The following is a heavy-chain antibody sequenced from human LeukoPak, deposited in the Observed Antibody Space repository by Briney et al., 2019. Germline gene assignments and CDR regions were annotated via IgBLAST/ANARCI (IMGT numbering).Heavy chain of an antibody. D-gene: IGHD3-22*01. V-gene: IGHV1-18*01. CDR3: AREGENYYDSSGAVPFDY. Sequence: ASVKVSCKASGYTFTSYGISWVRQAPGQGLEWMGWISAYNGNTNYAQKLQGRVTMTTDTSTSTAYMELRSLRSDDTAVYYCAREGENYYDSSGAVPFDYWGQGTLVTVSS. CDR2: ISAYNGNT. CDR1: GYTFTSYG. J-gene: IGHJ4*02.